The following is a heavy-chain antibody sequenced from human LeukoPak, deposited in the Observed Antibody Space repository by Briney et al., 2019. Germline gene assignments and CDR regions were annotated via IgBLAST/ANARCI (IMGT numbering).Heavy chain of an antibody. D-gene: IGHD3-9*01. V-gene: IGHV3-7*03. CDR1: GFTFSSYW. Sequence: PGGSLRLSCAASGFTFSSYWMSWVRQAPGKGLEWVAHIKQDGSEKYYVDSVKGRFTISRDNAKNSPYLQMNSLRAEDTAVYYCAKVSYDILTGYYSDPFFDYWGQGTLVTVSS. J-gene: IGHJ4*02. CDR2: IKQDGSEK. CDR3: AKVSYDILTGYYSDPFFDY.